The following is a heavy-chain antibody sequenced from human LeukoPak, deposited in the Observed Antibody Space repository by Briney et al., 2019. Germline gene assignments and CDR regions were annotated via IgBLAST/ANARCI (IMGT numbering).Heavy chain of an antibody. Sequence: PSETLSLTCTVSGYSISSGYYWGWIRQPPGKGLEWIGSIYYSGSTYYNPSLKSRVTISVDTSKNHFSLRLSSVTAADTAVYYCARLIDYYYNYMDVWGKGTTVTISS. CDR1: GYSISSGYY. CDR3: ARLIDYYYNYMDV. D-gene: IGHD3-16*02. J-gene: IGHJ6*03. CDR2: IYYSGST. V-gene: IGHV4-38-2*02.